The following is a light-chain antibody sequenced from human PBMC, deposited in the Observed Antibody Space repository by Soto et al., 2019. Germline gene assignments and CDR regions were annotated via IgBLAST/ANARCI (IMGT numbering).Light chain of an antibody. V-gene: IGKV3-15*01. Sequence: EIVMPQSPATLSVSPGERATLSCRASHSVSSNLAWYQQKPGQAPRLLIYGASTRATGIPARFSGSGSGTEFTLTISSLQSEDFAVYYCQQDTNWPPVTCGQGTKVEIK. J-gene: IGKJ1*01. CDR1: HSVSSN. CDR2: GAS. CDR3: QQDTNWPPVT.